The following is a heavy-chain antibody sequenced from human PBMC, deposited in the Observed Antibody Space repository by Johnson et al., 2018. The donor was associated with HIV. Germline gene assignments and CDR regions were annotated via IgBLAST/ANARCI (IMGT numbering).Heavy chain of an antibody. Sequence: VQLVESGGGLVQPGGSLRLSCVASGFTFGGEWMHWVRQAPGQGLVWVSVIYSGGSTYYADSVQGRFSISRDNAKNTLYLQMNSLRAEDTAVYYCARDPKRSGSYYKDAFDIWGQGTMVTVSS. V-gene: IGHV3-66*02. CDR1: GFTFGGEW. CDR3: ARDPKRSGSYYKDAFDI. CDR2: IYSGGST. J-gene: IGHJ3*02. D-gene: IGHD3-10*01.